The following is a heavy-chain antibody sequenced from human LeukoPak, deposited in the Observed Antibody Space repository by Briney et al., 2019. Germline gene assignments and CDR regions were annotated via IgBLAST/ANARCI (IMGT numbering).Heavy chain of an antibody. CDR1: GYSFTSYD. Sequence: ASVKVSCKASGYSFTSYDINWVRQAAGQGLEWMGWMNPNSGNTGCAQKFQGRVTMTRNTSISTAYMELSSLRSEDTAVYYCATGRGYSGYANYYYYYYMDVWGKGTTVTVSS. V-gene: IGHV1-8*01. D-gene: IGHD5-12*01. J-gene: IGHJ6*03. CDR2: MNPNSGNT. CDR3: ATGRGYSGYANYYYYYYMDV.